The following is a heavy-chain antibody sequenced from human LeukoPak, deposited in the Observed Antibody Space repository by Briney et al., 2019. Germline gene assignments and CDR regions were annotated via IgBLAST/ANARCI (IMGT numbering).Heavy chain of an antibody. D-gene: IGHD5-24*01. CDR3: VKGAGYNYGSFDY. V-gene: IGHV3-23*01. CDR1: GFTFSSYG. Sequence: GGSLRLSCAASGFTFSSYGMSWVRQAPGKGLEWVSAISGSGGSTYYADSVKGRFTISRDNSKNTLYLQMNSLRAEETAVYYCVKGAGYNYGSFDYWGQGTLVTVSS. CDR2: ISGSGGST. J-gene: IGHJ4*02.